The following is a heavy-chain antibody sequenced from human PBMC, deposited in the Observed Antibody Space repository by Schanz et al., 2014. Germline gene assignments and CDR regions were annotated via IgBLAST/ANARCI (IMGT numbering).Heavy chain of an antibody. Sequence: VHLVQSGAEVKKPGASVKVSCKTSGYIFSIYGLMWVRQAPGQGLEWMGWISGHNGNTNYLQKFQDRLTLTTDTSTSTGYMELKSLRSDDTAVYFCASALTTWGGMDVWGQGTTVTVSS. CDR1: GYIFSIYG. D-gene: IGHD4-4*01. CDR3: ASALTTWGGMDV. V-gene: IGHV1-18*01. CDR2: ISGHNGNT. J-gene: IGHJ6*02.